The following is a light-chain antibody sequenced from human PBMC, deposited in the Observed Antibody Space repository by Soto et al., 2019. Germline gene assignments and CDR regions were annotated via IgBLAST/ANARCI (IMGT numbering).Light chain of an antibody. CDR1: SSDGGSYNF. J-gene: IGLJ1*01. CDR2: EVS. V-gene: IGLV2-14*01. Sequence: QSALTQPASVSGSPGQSITISCTGNSSDGGSYNFVSWYQQLPGKAPKLMMYEVSNRPSGVSNRFSGSKSGNTASLPISALQAEDEADYYCSSYTTSSNNVFGSGTKGTVL. CDR3: SSYTTSSNNV.